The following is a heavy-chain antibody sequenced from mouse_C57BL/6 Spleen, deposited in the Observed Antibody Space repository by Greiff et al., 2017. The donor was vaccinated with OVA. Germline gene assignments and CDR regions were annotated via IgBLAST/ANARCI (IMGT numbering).Heavy chain of an antibody. CDR2: IDPETGGT. CDR1: GYTFTDYE. Sequence: QVQLQQSGAELVRPGASVTLSCKASGYTFTDYEMHWVKQTPVHGLEWIGAIDPETGGTAYNQKFKGKDILTADKSSSTAYMALRSLTSEDSAVYYCTHLRRFDYWGQGTTLTVSS. CDR3: THLRRFDY. J-gene: IGHJ2*01. V-gene: IGHV1-15*01. D-gene: IGHD2-12*01.